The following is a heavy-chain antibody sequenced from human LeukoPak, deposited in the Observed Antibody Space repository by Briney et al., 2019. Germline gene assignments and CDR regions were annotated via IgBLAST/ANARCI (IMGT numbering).Heavy chain of an antibody. D-gene: IGHD3-22*01. V-gene: IGHV4-38-2*02. CDR1: GYSINFVHL. CDR3: ARESSAVAHTMMRDWLDP. J-gene: IGHJ5*02. CDR2: INHSGRT. Sequence: PSETLSLTCDVSGYSINFVHLWGWIRQPPRKGLEWIASINHSGRTYYTPSLKSRVTISVDTLKNQFSLKVTSVTAEDTAMYFCARESSAVAHTMMRDWLDPWGQGTLVTVSS.